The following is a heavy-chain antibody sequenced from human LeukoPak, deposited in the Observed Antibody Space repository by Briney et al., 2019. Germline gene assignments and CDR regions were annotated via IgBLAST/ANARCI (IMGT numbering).Heavy chain of an antibody. J-gene: IGHJ3*02. CDR1: GFTFSSYA. V-gene: IGHV3-23*01. CDR3: AKDLVDTHYYDSSGYYGQGYAFDI. CDR2: ISGSGGST. Sequence: LPGGSLRLSCAASGFTFSSYAMSWVRQAPGKGLEWVSAISGSGGSTYYADSVKGRFTISRDNSKNTLYLQMNSLRAEDTAVYYCAKDLVDTHYYDSSGYYGQGYAFDIWGQGTMVTVPS. D-gene: IGHD3-22*01.